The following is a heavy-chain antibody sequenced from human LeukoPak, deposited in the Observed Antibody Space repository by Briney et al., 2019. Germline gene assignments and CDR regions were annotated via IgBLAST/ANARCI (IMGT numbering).Heavy chain of an antibody. CDR3: ARLRAATRSSSWLQVRRRFDY. CDR1: GGSFSGYY. D-gene: IGHD6-13*01. V-gene: IGHV4-34*01. J-gene: IGHJ4*02. Sequence: PSETLSLTCAVYGGSFSGYYWSWIRQPPGKGLEWIGEINHSGSTNYNPSLKSRVTISVDTSKNQFSLKLSSVTAADTAVYYCARLRAATRSSSWLQVRRRFDYWGQGTLVTVSS. CDR2: INHSGST.